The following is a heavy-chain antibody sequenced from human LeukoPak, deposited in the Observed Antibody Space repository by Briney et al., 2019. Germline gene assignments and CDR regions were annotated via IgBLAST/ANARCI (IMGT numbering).Heavy chain of an antibody. CDR1: GASLKTFY. Sequence: SETLSLTCNISGASLKTFYWTWIRQPAGKGLEWIGRISTTGSPTYNAYLKSRLSISMETSRSQFSLKLSSVTAADTAVYYCAREAGISRPLDYWGQGTLVTVSS. CDR3: AREAGISRPLDY. V-gene: IGHV4-4*07. D-gene: IGHD3-16*02. J-gene: IGHJ4*02. CDR2: ISTTGSP.